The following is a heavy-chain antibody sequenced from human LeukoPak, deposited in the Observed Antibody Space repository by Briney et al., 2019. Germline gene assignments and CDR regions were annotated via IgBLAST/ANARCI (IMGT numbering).Heavy chain of an antibody. V-gene: IGHV4-34*01. CDR3: ARLYGYSGYDLSDY. CDR1: GFTFSSYG. D-gene: IGHD5-12*01. J-gene: IGHJ4*02. CDR2: INHSGSA. Sequence: GSLRLSCAASGFTFSSYGMHWVRQAPGKGLEWIGEINHSGSANYNPSLKSRVTISVDTSKNQFSLKLSSVTAADTAVYYCARLYGYSGYDLSDYWGQGTLVTVSS.